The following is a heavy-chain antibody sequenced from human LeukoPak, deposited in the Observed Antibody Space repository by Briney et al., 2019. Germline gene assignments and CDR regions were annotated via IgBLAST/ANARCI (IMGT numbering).Heavy chain of an antibody. J-gene: IGHJ2*01. D-gene: IGHD2-15*01. Sequence: GSLRLSCAASGFLFSSYSMKWVRQAPGKGLEWVSSISTSSGYIYYADSVKGRFTISRDNAKNSLYLQMNSLRAEDTAVYYCARGRQLLPGYWYFDLWGRGTLVTVSS. CDR2: ISTSSGYI. CDR1: GFLFSSYS. CDR3: ARGRQLLPGYWYFDL. V-gene: IGHV3-21*01.